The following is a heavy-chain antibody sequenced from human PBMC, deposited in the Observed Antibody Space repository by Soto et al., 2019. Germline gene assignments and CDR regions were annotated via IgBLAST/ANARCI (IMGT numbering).Heavy chain of an antibody. D-gene: IGHD6-6*01. CDR3: ARLSIGIRCFDN. Sequence: TSETLSLTCTVSGGSISDRSSYWGWIRQPPGKGLEWIGHMFHSGNTYYNTSLKSRVTISVDTSKNQFSLRLNFVTAADTAVYYCARLSIGIRCFDNWGQGALVTVSS. CDR1: GGSISDRSSY. CDR2: MFHSGNT. V-gene: IGHV4-39*01. J-gene: IGHJ4*02.